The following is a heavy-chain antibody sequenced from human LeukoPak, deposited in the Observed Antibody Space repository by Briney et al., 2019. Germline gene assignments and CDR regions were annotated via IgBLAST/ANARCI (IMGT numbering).Heavy chain of an antibody. Sequence: GASVKVSCKASGYTFTGYYMHWVRLAPGQGLEWMGWINPNSGDTNYAQKFQGRVTMTRDTSISTAYMELSRLRSDDTAVYYCARFTEVGATDYWGQGTLVTVSS. V-gene: IGHV1-2*02. CDR2: INPNSGDT. CDR3: ARFTEVGATDY. J-gene: IGHJ4*02. CDR1: GYTFTGYY. D-gene: IGHD1-26*01.